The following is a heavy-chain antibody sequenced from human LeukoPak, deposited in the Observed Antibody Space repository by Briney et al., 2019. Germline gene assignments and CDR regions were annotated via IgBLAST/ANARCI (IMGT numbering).Heavy chain of an antibody. CDR3: ARRAGDYSHPYDY. CDR2: IYSGGGT. D-gene: IGHD3-22*01. CDR1: GFTVSSNY. Sequence: GGSLRLSCAASGFTVSSNYMTWVRQAPGKGLEWVSVIYSGGGTYYADSVKGRFTISRDNSKNTLYLQMNSLRAEDTAVYYCARRAGDYSHPYDYWGQGTLVTVSS. J-gene: IGHJ4*02. V-gene: IGHV3-53*01.